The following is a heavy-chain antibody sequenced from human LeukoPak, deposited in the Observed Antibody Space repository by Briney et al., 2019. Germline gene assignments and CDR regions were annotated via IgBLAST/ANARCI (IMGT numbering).Heavy chain of an antibody. J-gene: IGHJ4*02. V-gene: IGHV3-48*04. Sequence: GGSPRLSCAASGFTFSSYSLNWVRQAPGKGLEWVSFISSSSITIYYADSVKGRFTISRDNAEKSLYLQMNSLRAEDTAVYYCARDRGGSYSAIDYWGQGTLVTVSS. CDR3: ARDRGGSYSAIDY. D-gene: IGHD2-15*01. CDR1: GFTFSSYS. CDR2: ISSSSITI.